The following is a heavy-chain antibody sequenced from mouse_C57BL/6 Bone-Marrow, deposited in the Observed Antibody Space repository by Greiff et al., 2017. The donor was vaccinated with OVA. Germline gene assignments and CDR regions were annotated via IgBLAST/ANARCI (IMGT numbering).Heavy chain of an antibody. J-gene: IGHJ4*01. V-gene: IGHV1-82*01. CDR3: ARYYDGYYCYAMDY. CDR1: GYAFSSSW. D-gene: IGHD2-3*01. CDR2: IYPGDGDT. Sequence: QVQLKQSGPELVKPGASVKISCKASGYAFSSSWMNWVKQRPGKGLEWIGRIYPGDGDTNYNGKFKGKATLTADKSSSTAYMQLSSLTSEDSAVYFCARYYDGYYCYAMDYWGQGTSFTVSS.